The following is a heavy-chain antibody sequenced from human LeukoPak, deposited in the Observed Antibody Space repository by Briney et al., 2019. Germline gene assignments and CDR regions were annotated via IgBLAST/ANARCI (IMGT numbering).Heavy chain of an antibody. CDR1: GYTFTSYG. D-gene: IGHD4-23*01. Sequence: ASVKVSCKASGYTFTSYGISWVRQAPGQGLEWMGRISAYNGNTNYAQKLQGRVTMTTDTPTSTAYMELRSLRSDDTAVYYCARGPVRITPPDYWGQGTLVTVSS. V-gene: IGHV1-18*01. CDR2: ISAYNGNT. J-gene: IGHJ4*02. CDR3: ARGPVRITPPDY.